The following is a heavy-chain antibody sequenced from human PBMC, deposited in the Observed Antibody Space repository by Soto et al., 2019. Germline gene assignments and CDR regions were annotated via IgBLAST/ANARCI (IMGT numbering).Heavy chain of an antibody. CDR1: GFTFSSYW. CDR2: IKQDGSEK. J-gene: IGHJ5*02. Sequence: EVQLVESGGGLVQPGGSLRLSCAASGFTFSSYWMSWVRQAPGKGLEWVANIKQDGSEKYYVDSVKGRFTISRDNAKNSLYLQMNSLRAEDTAVYYCARDGFMSTFGGVTPRNQKDWFDPWVQGTLVTVSS. CDR3: ARDGFMSTFGGVTPRNQKDWFDP. V-gene: IGHV3-7*03. D-gene: IGHD3-16*01.